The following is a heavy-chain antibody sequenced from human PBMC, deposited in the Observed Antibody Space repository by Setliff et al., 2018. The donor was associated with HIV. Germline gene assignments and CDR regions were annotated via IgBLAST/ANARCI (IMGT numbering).Heavy chain of an antibody. J-gene: IGHJ4*02. Sequence: SVKVSCKASGGTFSNYAISWVRQAPGQGLEWMGGILPLSGAGNYAQKFQGRVTITADESTRTAHLDLSSLRSEDTAFYYCATYYCDRSGYYRANYFEYWGQGTLVTVSS. CDR1: GGTFSNYA. CDR2: ILPLSGAG. V-gene: IGHV1-69*13. D-gene: IGHD3-22*01. CDR3: ATYYCDRSGYYRANYFEY.